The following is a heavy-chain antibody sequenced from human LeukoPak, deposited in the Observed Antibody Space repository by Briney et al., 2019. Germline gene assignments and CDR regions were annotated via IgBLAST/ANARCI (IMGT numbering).Heavy chain of an antibody. J-gene: IGHJ6*03. CDR1: GGSFSDYW. CDR3: ARLIPNCSSTSCYAYYYYYMDV. V-gene: IGHV4-34*01. D-gene: IGHD2-2*01. Sequence: PSETLSLTCAVYGGSFSDYWWTWIRQSPGKGLEWIGEVNHSGRTNYNPSLKSRVSISVDRSKKQFSLKLSSVTAADTAVYYCARLIPNCSSTSCYAYYYYYMDVWGKGTTVTISS. CDR2: VNHSGRT.